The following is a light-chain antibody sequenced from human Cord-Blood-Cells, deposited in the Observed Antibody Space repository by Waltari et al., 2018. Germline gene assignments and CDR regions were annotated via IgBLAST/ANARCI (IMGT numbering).Light chain of an antibody. J-gene: IGLJ3*02. CDR1: SSDVGSFTL. Sequence: QSALTQPASVSGSPGQSFTISCTGTSSDVGSFTLVSWYQQHPGKAPKLMIYEGSKRPSGVSNRFSGSKSGNTASLTISGLQAEDEADYYCCSYAGSSTLVFGGGTKLTVL. CDR2: EGS. CDR3: CSYAGSSTLV. V-gene: IGLV2-23*01.